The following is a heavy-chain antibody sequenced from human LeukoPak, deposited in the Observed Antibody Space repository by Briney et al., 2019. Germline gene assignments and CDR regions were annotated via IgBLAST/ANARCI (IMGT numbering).Heavy chain of an antibody. CDR1: GFPFSSYG. CDR2: IPYDGSDK. CDR3: AKGKDDSSGWYFFY. D-gene: IGHD6-19*01. Sequence: PGGSLRLSCAASGFPFSSYGMHWVRQAPGKGLEWVAFIPYDGSDKFYADSVKGRFTISRDNSKNTLYLQMNSLRAEDTAVYYCAKGKDDSSGWYFFYWGQGTLVTVSS. J-gene: IGHJ4*02. V-gene: IGHV3-30*02.